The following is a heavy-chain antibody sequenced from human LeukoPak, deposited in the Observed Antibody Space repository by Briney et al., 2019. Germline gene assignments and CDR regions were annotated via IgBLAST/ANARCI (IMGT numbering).Heavy chain of an antibody. Sequence: GGSLRLSCAASGFTFSIYSMNWVRQVPGKGLEWVSSISSNSNYIYYADSVKGRFTISRDNAKNSLYLQMNSLRAEDTAVYYCARPYYYDSSGYPYWGQGTLVTVSS. CDR3: ARPYYYDSSGYPY. V-gene: IGHV3-21*01. D-gene: IGHD3-22*01. CDR1: GFTFSIYS. CDR2: ISSNSNYI. J-gene: IGHJ4*02.